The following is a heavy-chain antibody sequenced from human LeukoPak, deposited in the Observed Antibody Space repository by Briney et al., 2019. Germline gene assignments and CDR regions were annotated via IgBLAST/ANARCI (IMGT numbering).Heavy chain of an antibody. Sequence: PGGSLRLACAASGFTLGDYAMSWVRQAPGGGLEWVSSMSRNSAKTYYADSVKGRFTISRDETNNTLFLQMNSLRAGDTALYYCAKGKAGFGELFDWGPGTLVTVSS. D-gene: IGHD3-10*01. CDR3: AKGKAGFGELFD. J-gene: IGHJ4*02. CDR2: MSRNSAKT. CDR1: GFTLGDYA. V-gene: IGHV3-23*01.